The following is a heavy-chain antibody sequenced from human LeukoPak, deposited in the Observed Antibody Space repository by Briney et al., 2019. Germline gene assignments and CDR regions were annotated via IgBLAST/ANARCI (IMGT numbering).Heavy chain of an antibody. CDR3: AKDRDISWYSGCFDY. D-gene: IGHD6-13*01. J-gene: IGHJ4*02. Sequence: GGSLRLSCSASGFTFPSYGMHWVRQAPGKGLEWVAVISYDGTYKYYADSVRGRFTISRDDSKNTLCLQTNSLRAEDTAVYYCAKDRDISWYSGCFDYWGQGTQVTVSS. CDR1: GFTFPSYG. CDR2: ISYDGTYK. V-gene: IGHV3-30*18.